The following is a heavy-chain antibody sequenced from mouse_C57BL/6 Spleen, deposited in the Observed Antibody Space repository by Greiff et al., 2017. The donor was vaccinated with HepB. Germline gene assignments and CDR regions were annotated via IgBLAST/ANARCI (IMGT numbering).Heavy chain of an antibody. V-gene: IGHV1-55*01. CDR1: GYTFTSYW. J-gene: IGHJ2*01. CDR3: ARKGAPRGGVLDY. CDR2: IYPGSGST. Sequence: VQLQQSGAELVKPGASVKMSCKASGYTFTSYWITWVKQRPGQGLEWIGDIYPGSGSTNYNEKFKSKATLTVDTSSSTAYMQLSSLTSEDSAVYYCARKGAPRGGVLDYWGQGTTLTVSS.